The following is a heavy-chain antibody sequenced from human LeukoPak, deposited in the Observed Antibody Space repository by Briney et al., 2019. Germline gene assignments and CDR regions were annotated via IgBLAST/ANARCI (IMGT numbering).Heavy chain of an antibody. V-gene: IGHV3-66*01. J-gene: IGHJ4*02. CDR2: ISGDGTT. CDR3: VRGGGYSPVY. CDR1: GFSVRNNY. Sequence: GGSLTLSCAASGFSVRNNYISWVRQAPGKGLEWVSLISGDGTTYYADPGKGRFTISRDNSKNTVYFQMNSLRVDDTAVYYCVRGGGYSPVYWGQGTLVTVSS. D-gene: IGHD3-22*01.